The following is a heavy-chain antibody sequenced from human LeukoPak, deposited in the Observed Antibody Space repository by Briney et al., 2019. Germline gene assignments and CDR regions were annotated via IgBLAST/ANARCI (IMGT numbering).Heavy chain of an antibody. CDR2: NTTNTGNP. V-gene: IGHV7-4-1*01. Sequence: ASVKVSCKTSGYTFTSYAMNWVRQAPGQGPEFMGWNTTNTGNPTYAQGFTGRFVFSLDTSVSTAYLQIDSLKAEDTAVYYCATAAGDWGAYWGQGTLVTVSS. CDR3: ATAAGDWGAY. J-gene: IGHJ4*02. D-gene: IGHD2-21*02. CDR1: GYTFTSYA.